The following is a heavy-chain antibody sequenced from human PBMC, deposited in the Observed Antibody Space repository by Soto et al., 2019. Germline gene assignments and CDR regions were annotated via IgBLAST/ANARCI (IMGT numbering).Heavy chain of an antibody. CDR2: ISWNSGSI. CDR3: AKDFKPGGIAVAGMSHFAY. J-gene: IGHJ4*02. D-gene: IGHD6-19*01. Sequence: EVQLVESGGGLVQPGRSLRLSCAASGFTFDDYAMHWVRQAPGKGLEWVSGISWNSGSIGYADSVKGRFTISRDNAKNSLYLQMNSLRAEDTALYYCAKDFKPGGIAVAGMSHFAYWGQGTLVTVSS. V-gene: IGHV3-9*01. CDR1: GFTFDDYA.